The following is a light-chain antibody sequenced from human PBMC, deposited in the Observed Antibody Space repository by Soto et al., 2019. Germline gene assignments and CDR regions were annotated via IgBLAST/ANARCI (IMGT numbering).Light chain of an antibody. CDR1: QSVSSSY. V-gene: IGKV3-20*01. Sequence: EIVLTQSPGTLSLSPGERATLSCRASQSVSSSYLAWYQQKPGQAPRLLIYGASSRATGIPDRFSGSGSGTDFTLTISSLEPEDFAIYYCQQYEKLWTFGQGTKVDIK. J-gene: IGKJ1*01. CDR3: QQYEKLWT. CDR2: GAS.